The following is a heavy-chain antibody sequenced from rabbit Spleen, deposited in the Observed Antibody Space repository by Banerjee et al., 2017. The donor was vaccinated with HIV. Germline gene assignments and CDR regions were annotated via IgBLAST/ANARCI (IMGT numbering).Heavy chain of an antibody. V-gene: IGHV1S40*01. D-gene: IGHD5-1*01. CDR1: GSDISSYN. CDR2: ISAGSSGST. J-gene: IGHJ4*01. CDR3: ARAGEGGAGYLNL. Sequence: QSLEESGGDLVTPGGTLTLTCTASGSDISSYNMCWVRQAPGKGLEWIARISAGSSGSTYYASWAKGRFTISKTSSTTVTLQMTSLTAADTATYFCARAGEGGAGYLNLWGQGTLVTVS.